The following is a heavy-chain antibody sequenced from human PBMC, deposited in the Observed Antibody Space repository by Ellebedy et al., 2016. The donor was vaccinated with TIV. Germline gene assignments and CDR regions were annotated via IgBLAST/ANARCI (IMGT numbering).Heavy chain of an antibody. J-gene: IGHJ3*02. CDR3: ALFLGIAAPNDAFDI. CDR1: GYTLTELS. V-gene: IGHV1-24*01. CDR2: FDPEDGET. Sequence: AASVKVSCKVSGYTLTELSMHWVRQAPGKGLEWMGGFDPEDGETIYAQKFQGRVTLTEDTSTDTAYMELSSLRSQETAVYYCALFLGIAAPNDAFDIWGQGTMVTVSS. D-gene: IGHD6-13*01.